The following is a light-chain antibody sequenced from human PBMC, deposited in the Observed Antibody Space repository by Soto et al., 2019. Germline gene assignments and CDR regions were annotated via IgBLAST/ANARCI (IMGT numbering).Light chain of an antibody. V-gene: IGLV2-14*03. CDR2: DVG. CDR1: SGDVGGYNY. J-gene: IGLJ1*01. CDR3: NSYTSSSTYV. Sequence: QSALTQPVSVSGSPGQSITISCTGTSGDVGGYNYVSWYQQHPGKAPKLMIYDVGNRPSGVSNRFSGSKSGNTASLTISGLQAEDEADYYCNSYTSSSTYVFGTGTKLTVL.